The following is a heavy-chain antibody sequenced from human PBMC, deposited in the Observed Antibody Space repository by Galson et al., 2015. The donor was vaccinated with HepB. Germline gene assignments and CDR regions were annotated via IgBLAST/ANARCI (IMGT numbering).Heavy chain of an antibody. CDR1: GFSLSTSGVG. J-gene: IGHJ6*02. CDR2: IYWDDDK. D-gene: IGHD3-10*01. Sequence: PALVKPTQTLTLTCTFSGFSLSTSGVGVGWIRQPPGKALEWLALIYWDDDKRYSPSLKSRLTITKDTSKSQVVLTMTNMDPVDTATYYCAHISLMGYYYGMDVWGQGTTVTVSS. V-gene: IGHV2-5*02. CDR3: AHISLMGYYYGMDV.